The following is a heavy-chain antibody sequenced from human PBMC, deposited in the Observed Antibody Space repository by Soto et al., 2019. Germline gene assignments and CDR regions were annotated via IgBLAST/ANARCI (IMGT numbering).Heavy chain of an antibody. Sequence: EVQVLESGGGLVQPGGSLRLSCAASGFIFGNFGMNWVRQAPGKGLEWVSGVRSDGDTTYNAESVEGRFTVFRDMSRHTVYLQMNNLRAEDTAIYYCAKGKGVGATPDGANCWGQGTLVTVSS. CDR3: AKGKGVGATPDGANC. CDR1: GFIFGNFG. D-gene: IGHD1-26*01. V-gene: IGHV3-23*01. J-gene: IGHJ4*02. CDR2: VRSDGDTT.